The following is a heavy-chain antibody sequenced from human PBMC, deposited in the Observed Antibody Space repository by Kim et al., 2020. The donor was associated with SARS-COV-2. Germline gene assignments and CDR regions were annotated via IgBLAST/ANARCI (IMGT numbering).Heavy chain of an antibody. Sequence: GGSLRLSCAASGFTFTSHAMHWVRQAPGKGLEWVAVISYDGSSEYYIDSVKGRFTFSRDNTENTMYVQMNSLRPEDTAVYYCARDRGGFGSGSGSIDYWGQGTLVTVSS. CDR3: ARDRGGFGSGSGSIDY. CDR1: GFTFTSHA. D-gene: IGHD3-10*01. CDR2: ISYDGSSE. J-gene: IGHJ4*02. V-gene: IGHV3-30*04.